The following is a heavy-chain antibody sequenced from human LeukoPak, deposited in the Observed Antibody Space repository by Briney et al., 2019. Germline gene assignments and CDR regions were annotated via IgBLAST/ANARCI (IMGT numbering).Heavy chain of an antibody. J-gene: IGHJ6*03. CDR1: GYTFTGQN. D-gene: IGHD3-10*01. V-gene: IGHV1-2*02. CDR3: ARGYDYGSGSYYAPSPMDV. CDR2: INPNSGDT. Sequence: GASVKVSCKAAGYTFTGQNIHWVRQVPGEGLEWMGWINPNSGDTNYAQKFQGRVTMTRDTSISTAYMELSRLRSDDTAVYYCARGYDYGSGSYYAPSPMDVSGKGTTVTVSS.